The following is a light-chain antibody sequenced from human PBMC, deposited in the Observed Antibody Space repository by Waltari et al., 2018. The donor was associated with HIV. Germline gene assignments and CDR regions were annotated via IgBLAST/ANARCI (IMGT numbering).Light chain of an antibody. CDR1: SSTSGSNS. J-gene: IGLJ2*01. Sequence: QSVLIQPPSASGTPGQRVTLSCSGTSSTSGSNSVHWYQQLPGTAPKLLIYMRGQRPSGVPDRFSESKSGTSASLAISGLRSEDEAEYYCAAWDDSLSATVFGGGTKLTVL. CDR2: MRG. CDR3: AAWDDSLSATV. V-gene: IGLV1-47*01.